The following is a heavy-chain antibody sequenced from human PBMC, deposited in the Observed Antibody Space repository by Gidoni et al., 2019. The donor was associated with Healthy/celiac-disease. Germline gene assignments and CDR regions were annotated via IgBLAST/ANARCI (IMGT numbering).Heavy chain of an antibody. J-gene: IGHJ4*02. CDR1: GFPFSSYW. CDR2: IKQDGSEK. V-gene: IGHV3-7*02. D-gene: IGHD3-10*01. CDR3: ARSRSRPSNYYDY. Sequence: EVQLVESGGGLVQPGGSLSLSCAASGFPFSSYWMSWVRQAPGKGLGWVANIKQDGSEKYYVDSVKGRFTISRDNAKNSLYLQMNSLRAEDTAVYYCARSRSRPSNYYDYWGQGTLVTVSS.